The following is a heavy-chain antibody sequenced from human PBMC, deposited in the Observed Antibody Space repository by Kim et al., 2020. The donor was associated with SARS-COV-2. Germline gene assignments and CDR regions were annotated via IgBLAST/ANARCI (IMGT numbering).Heavy chain of an antibody. CDR2: ISYDGSNK. CDR3: AKERWFGDRYGMDV. D-gene: IGHD3-10*01. J-gene: IGHJ6*02. Sequence: GGSLRLSCAASGFTFSSYGMHWVRQAPGKGLEWVAVISYDGSNKYYADSVKGRFTISRDNSKNTLYLQMNSLRAEDTAVYYCAKERWFGDRYGMDVWGQGTTVTVSS. V-gene: IGHV3-30*18. CDR1: GFTFSSYG.